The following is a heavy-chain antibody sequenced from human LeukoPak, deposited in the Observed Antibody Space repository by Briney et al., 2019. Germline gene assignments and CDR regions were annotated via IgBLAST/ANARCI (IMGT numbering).Heavy chain of an antibody. CDR2: FDPEDGET. V-gene: IGHV1-24*01. Sequence: ASVKVSCKVSGYTLTELSMHWVRQAPGKGLEWMGGFDPEDGETIYAQKFQGRVTMTEDTSTDTAYMELSSLRSEGTAVYYCATDKGSLYYDFWSGYLGYWGQGTLVTVSS. CDR3: ATDKGSLYYDFWSGYLGY. CDR1: GYTLTELS. J-gene: IGHJ4*02. D-gene: IGHD3-3*01.